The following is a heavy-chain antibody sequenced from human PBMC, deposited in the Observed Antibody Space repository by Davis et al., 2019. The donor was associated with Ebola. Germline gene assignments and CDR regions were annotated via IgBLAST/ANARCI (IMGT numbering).Heavy chain of an antibody. CDR3: ARDRRYGVFDY. CDR2: IYYSGST. CDR1: GGSISSGDYY. D-gene: IGHD4-17*01. V-gene: IGHV4-30-4*01. Sequence: MPSETLSLTCTVSGGSISSGDYYWSWIRQPPGKGLEWIGYIYYSGSTYYNPSPKSRVTISVDTSKNQFSLKLSSVTAADTAVYYCARDRRYGVFDYWGQGTLVTVSS. J-gene: IGHJ4*02.